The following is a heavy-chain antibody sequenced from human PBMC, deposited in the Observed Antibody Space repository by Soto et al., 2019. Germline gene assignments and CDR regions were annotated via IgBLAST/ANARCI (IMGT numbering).Heavy chain of an antibody. J-gene: IGHJ4*02. V-gene: IGHV4-34*01. CDR1: GGSFSGYY. Sequence: SETLSLTCAVYGGSFSGYYWSWIRQPPGKGLEWIGEINHSGSTNYNPSLKSRVTISVDTSKNQFSLKLSSVTAADTAVYYCARGSDSSPPLYFDYCGQGTLVTVSS. CDR2: INHSGST. CDR3: ARGSDSSPPLYFDY. D-gene: IGHD6-13*01.